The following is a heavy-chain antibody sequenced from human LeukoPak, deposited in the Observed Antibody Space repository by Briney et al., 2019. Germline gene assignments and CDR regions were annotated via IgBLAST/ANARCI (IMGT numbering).Heavy chain of an antibody. CDR2: INHSGST. D-gene: IGHD3-9*01. V-gene: IGHV4-34*01. Sequence: PSETLSLTCAVYGGSFSGYYWSWIRQPPGKGLEWIGEINHSGSTNYNPSLKSRVTISVDTSKNQFSPKLSSVTAADTAVYYCARAGGLRYFDWLPSVWFDPWGQGTLVTVSS. CDR1: GGSFSGYY. CDR3: ARAGGLRYFDWLPSVWFDP. J-gene: IGHJ5*02.